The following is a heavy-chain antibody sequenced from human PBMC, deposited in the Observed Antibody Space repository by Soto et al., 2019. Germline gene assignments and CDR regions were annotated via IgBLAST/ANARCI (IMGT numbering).Heavy chain of an antibody. Sequence: SETLSLTCTVSGASISGFYWSWIRKSAGKGLEWIGRIYATGTTDYNPSLKSRVMMSVDTSKKQFSLKLRTVTAADTAVYYCVRDGTKTLRDWFDPWGQGISVTVSS. CDR1: GASISGFY. J-gene: IGHJ5*02. CDR3: VRDGTKTLRDWFDP. D-gene: IGHD1-1*01. CDR2: IYATGTT. V-gene: IGHV4-4*07.